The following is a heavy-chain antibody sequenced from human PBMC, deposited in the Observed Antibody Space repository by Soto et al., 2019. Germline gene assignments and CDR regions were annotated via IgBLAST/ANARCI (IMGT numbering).Heavy chain of an antibody. CDR3: ARELARTRLTPNWFDP. D-gene: IGHD6-13*01. CDR1: GFTVSSNY. V-gene: IGHV3-66*01. CDR2: IYSGGST. J-gene: IGHJ5*02. Sequence: GGSLRLSCAASGFTVSSNYMSWVRQAPGKGLEWVSVIYSGGSTYYADSVKGRFTISRDNSKNTLYLQMNSLRAEDTAVYYCARELARTRLTPNWFDPWGQGTLVTLSS.